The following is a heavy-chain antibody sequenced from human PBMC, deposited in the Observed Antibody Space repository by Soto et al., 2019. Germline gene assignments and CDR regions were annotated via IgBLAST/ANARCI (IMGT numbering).Heavy chain of an antibody. CDR1: GYSFTSYW. Sequence: PGESLKISFKGSGYSFTSYWISWVRQMPGKGLEWIGRIDPSDSYTNYSPSFQGHVTISADKSISTAYLQWSSLKASDTAMYYCARLSITMVRGVIWNDYGMDVGGQGTTVTVSS. V-gene: IGHV5-10-1*01. J-gene: IGHJ6*02. D-gene: IGHD3-10*01. CDR3: ARLSITMVRGVIWNDYGMDV. CDR2: IDPSDSYT.